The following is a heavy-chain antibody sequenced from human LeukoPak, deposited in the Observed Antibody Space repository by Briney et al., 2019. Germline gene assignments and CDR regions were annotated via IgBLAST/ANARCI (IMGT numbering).Heavy chain of an antibody. CDR2: IWHDGSNK. D-gene: IGHD6-19*01. CDR1: GFTLSSYG. Sequence: PGRSLRLSCAASGFTLSSYGMHWVRQAPGKGPGWVAVIWHDGSNKDYADSVKGRLTISGDNSKNTLYLQMNSLRAEDTAVYYCARGAVDPLDYWGQGTLVTVSS. V-gene: IGHV3-33*01. CDR3: ARGAVDPLDY. J-gene: IGHJ4*02.